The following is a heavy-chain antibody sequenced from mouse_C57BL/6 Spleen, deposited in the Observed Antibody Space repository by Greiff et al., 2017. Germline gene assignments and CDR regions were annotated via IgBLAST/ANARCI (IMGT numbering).Heavy chain of an antibody. D-gene: IGHD2-3*01. CDR2: ILPGSGST. CDR1: GYTFTGYW. J-gene: IGHJ3*01. V-gene: IGHV1-9*01. CDR3: ARPLYDGYSAWFAY. Sequence: LVESGAELMKPGASVKLSCKATGYTFTGYWIEWVKQRPGHGLEWIGEILPGSGSTNYNEKFKGKATFTADTSSNTAYMQLSSLTTEDSAIXYCARPLYDGYSAWFAYWGQGTLVTVSA.